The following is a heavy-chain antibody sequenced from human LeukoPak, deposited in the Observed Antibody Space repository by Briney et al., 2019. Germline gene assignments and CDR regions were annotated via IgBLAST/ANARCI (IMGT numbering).Heavy chain of an antibody. V-gene: IGHV1-69*13. J-gene: IGHJ4*02. CDR1: GGTFSSFA. CDR3: TRNVHSSGWNAASDY. D-gene: IGHD6-19*01. Sequence: SVKVSCKVSGGTFSSFAFSWVRQAPGHGLEWIGGIISMFGTADHAQKLQGRVTLTADESTSTAYMELSSVRSDDTAVYYCTRNVHSSGWNAASDYWGQGTLVTVSS. CDR2: IISMFGTA.